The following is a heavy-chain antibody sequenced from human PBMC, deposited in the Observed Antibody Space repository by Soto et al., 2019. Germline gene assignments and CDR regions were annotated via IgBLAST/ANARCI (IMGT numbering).Heavy chain of an antibody. Sequence: GGSLRLSCAASGFTFSSYSMNWVRQAPGKGLEWLSFISSTGSYIHYADSVSGRFTISRDNARNSLSLQMNSLRVEDTAVYYCARDHPHCSGGSCFLPFDFWGQGTRVTVSS. D-gene: IGHD2-15*01. J-gene: IGHJ4*02. CDR3: ARDHPHCSGGSCFLPFDF. V-gene: IGHV3-21*01. CDR1: GFTFSSYS. CDR2: ISSTGSYI.